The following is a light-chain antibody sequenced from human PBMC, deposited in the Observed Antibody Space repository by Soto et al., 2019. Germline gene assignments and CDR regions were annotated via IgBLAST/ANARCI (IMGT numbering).Light chain of an antibody. V-gene: IGLV2-14*01. J-gene: IGLJ7*01. Sequence: QSVLTQPASVSGSPGQSITISCTGTSSDVGGYNDVSWYQQHPGRAPTLIIYEVSHRPSGVSNRFSASKSGNTASLTISGLQAEDEADYFCSSYTVTSVIFGGGTQLTVL. CDR2: EVS. CDR3: SSYTVTSVI. CDR1: SSDVGGYND.